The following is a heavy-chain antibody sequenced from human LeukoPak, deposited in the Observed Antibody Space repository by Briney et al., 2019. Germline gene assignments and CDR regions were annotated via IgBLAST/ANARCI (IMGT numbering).Heavy chain of an antibody. Sequence: PSETLSLTCTVSGGSMSSYYWSWVRQPAGKGLEWIGRVYTSGNTNYNPSLKSRVTMSVDTSKNQFSLKLTSVTAADTAVYYCARGLSHSKDIWGQGTMVTVSS. J-gene: IGHJ3*02. CDR2: VYTSGNT. V-gene: IGHV4-4*07. CDR1: GGSMSSYY. CDR3: ARGLSHSKDI.